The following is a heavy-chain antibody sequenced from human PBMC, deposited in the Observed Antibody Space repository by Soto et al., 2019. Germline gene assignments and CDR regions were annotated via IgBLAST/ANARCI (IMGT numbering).Heavy chain of an antibody. CDR3: ATVTVTTGGYYWYFMDV. Sequence: ASVKVSCKASGYTFTRYDINWVRQATGQGLEWMGWMNPNSGNTSYAQKFQGRVTMTRKTSISTAYMELSSLRSEDTAVYYCATVTVTTGGYYWYFMDVWGEGTTVTVS. CDR2: MNPNSGNT. D-gene: IGHD4-4*01. J-gene: IGHJ6*02. V-gene: IGHV1-8*01. CDR1: GYTFTRYD.